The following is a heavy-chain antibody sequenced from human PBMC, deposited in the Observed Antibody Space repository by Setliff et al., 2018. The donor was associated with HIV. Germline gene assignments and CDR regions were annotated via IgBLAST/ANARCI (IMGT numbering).Heavy chain of an antibody. Sequence: ASGFTFSEVWFSWVRQAPGKGLEWVANLKQDGSEIYYVDSVKGRFTISRDNAKNRLYLQMNNLKTEDTAMYYCTTDWGGGGGAPLDPWGQGTLVTVSS. CDR2: LKQDGSEI. CDR1: GFTFSEVW. D-gene: IGHD2-21*01. CDR3: TTDWGGGGGAPLDP. V-gene: IGHV3-7*03. J-gene: IGHJ5*02.